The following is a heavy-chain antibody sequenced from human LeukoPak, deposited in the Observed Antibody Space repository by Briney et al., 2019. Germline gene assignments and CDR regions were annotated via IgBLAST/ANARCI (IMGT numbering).Heavy chain of an antibody. V-gene: IGHV3-48*03. J-gene: IGHJ5*02. D-gene: IGHD3-22*01. CDR1: GFTFSSYE. CDR2: ISSSGSTI. CDR3: ARDWYYYYDGSGYNLNWFDP. Sequence: GGSLRLSCAASGFTFSSYEMNWVRQAPGKGLEWVSYISSSGSTIYYADSVKGRFTISRDNAKNSLYLQMNSLRAEDTAVYYCARDWYYYYDGSGYNLNWFDPWGQGTLVTVSS.